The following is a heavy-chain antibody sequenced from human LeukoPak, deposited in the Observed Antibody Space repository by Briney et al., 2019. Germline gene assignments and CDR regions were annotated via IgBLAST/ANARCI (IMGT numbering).Heavy chain of an antibody. CDR1: GGSISSSSYY. D-gene: IGHD6-19*01. V-gene: IGHV4-39*07. CDR3: ARFDSSGWYYFDY. Sequence: SETLSLTCTVSGGSISSSSYYWGWIRQPPGKGLEWIGSIYYSGSTYYNPSLKSRVTISVDTSKNQFSLKLSSVTAADTAVYYCARFDSSGWYYFDYWGQGTLVTVSS. CDR2: IYYSGST. J-gene: IGHJ4*02.